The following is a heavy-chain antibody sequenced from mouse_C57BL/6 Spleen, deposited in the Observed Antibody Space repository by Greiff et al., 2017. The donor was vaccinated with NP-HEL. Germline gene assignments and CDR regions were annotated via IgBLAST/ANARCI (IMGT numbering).Heavy chain of an antibody. Sequence: QVQLQQPGAELVKPGASVKMSCKASGYTFTSYWITWVKQRPGQGLEWIGDIYPGSGSTNYNEKFKSKATLTVDTSSSTAYMQLSSLTSEDSAVYYCARESNWDSSYYFDYWGQGTTLTVSS. J-gene: IGHJ2*01. CDR3: ARESNWDSSYYFDY. V-gene: IGHV1-55*01. CDR2: IYPGSGST. CDR1: GYTFTSYW. D-gene: IGHD4-1*01.